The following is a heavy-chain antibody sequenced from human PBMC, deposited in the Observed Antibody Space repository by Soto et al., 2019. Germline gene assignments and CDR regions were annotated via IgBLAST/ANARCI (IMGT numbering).Heavy chain of an antibody. D-gene: IGHD2-15*01. Sequence: PLETHPHTSTVSGGSSISSSYCWGWIRKPPGKGLEWIGSIYYRGSTYYNPSLKSRVTISADTSKNQFSLKLSSVTAADTAVYYCARGFSEGWYYLMGYWGQGTLVTVSS. CDR1: GGSSISSSYC. V-gene: IGHV4-39*01. CDR3: ARGFSEGWYYLMGY. J-gene: IGHJ4*02. CDR2: IYYRGST.